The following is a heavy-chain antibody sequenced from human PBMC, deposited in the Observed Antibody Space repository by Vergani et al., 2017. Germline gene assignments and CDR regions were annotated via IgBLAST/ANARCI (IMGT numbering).Heavy chain of an antibody. CDR2: IKSKTDGGTT. D-gene: IGHD1-1*01. CDR3: ARGWELERGMGDDYYYYYGMDV. Sequence: EVQLVESGGGLVKPGGSLRLSCAASGFTFSNAWMSWVRQAPGKGLEWVGRIKSKTDGGTTDYAAPVKGRFTISRDDSKNTLYLQMNSLKTEDTAVYYCARGWELERGMGDDYYYYYGMDVWGQGTTVTVSS. V-gene: IGHV3-15*01. J-gene: IGHJ6*02. CDR1: GFTFSNAW.